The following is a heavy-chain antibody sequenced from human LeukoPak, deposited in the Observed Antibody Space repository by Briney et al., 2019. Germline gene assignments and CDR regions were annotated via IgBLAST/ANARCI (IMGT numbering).Heavy chain of an antibody. CDR3: ARVGGPGYSSGWYGY. V-gene: IGHV1-2*02. D-gene: IGHD6-19*01. CDR1: GYTFTSYF. J-gene: IGHJ4*02. CDR2: INPNSGGT. Sequence: ASVKVSCKASGYTFTSYFMHWVRQAPGQGLEWMGWINPNSGGTNYAQKFQGRVTMTRDTSISTAYMELSRLRSDDTAVYYCARVGGPGYSSGWYGYWGQGTLVTVSS.